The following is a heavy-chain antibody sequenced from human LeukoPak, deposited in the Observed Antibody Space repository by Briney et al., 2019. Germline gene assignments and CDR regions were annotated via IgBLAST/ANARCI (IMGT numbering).Heavy chain of an antibody. J-gene: IGHJ4*02. CDR3: ARDSRTTGTTSGYFDY. V-gene: IGHV3-21*01. CDR2: ISSSSSDI. Sequence: GGSLRLSCAASGFTFSNYAMSWVRQAPGKGLEWASSISSSSSDIYYAVSVKGRFTISRDNAKNSLYLQMNSLRAEDTAVYYCARDSRTTGTTSGYFDYWGQGTLVTVSS. D-gene: IGHD1-1*01. CDR1: GFTFSNYA.